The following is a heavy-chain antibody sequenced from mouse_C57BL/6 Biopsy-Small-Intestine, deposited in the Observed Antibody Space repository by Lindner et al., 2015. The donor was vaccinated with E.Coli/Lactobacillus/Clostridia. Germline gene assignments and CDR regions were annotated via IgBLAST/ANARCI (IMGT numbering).Heavy chain of an antibody. V-gene: IGHV1-82*01. J-gene: IGHJ4*01. Sequence: VQLQESGPELVKPGASVRISCKTSGYAFSYSWMNWVKQSPGKGLEWIGRIYPGDGNTNYNGKFKGEATLTADKSSSIAYMQLSSLTSEDSAVYFCARSAYGDYYYYAMDYWGQGTSVTVSS. D-gene: IGHD2-13*01. CDR2: IYPGDGNT. CDR3: ARSAYGDYYYYAMDY. CDR1: GYAFSYSW.